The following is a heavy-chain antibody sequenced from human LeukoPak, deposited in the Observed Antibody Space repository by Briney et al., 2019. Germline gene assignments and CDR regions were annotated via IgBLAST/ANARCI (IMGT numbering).Heavy chain of an antibody. CDR2: ISGYNGNT. CDR3: ARVARVGASPFDY. CDR1: GYTFISYG. V-gene: IGHV1-18*01. D-gene: IGHD1-26*01. J-gene: IGHJ4*02. Sequence: ASVKVSCKASGYTFISYGITWVRQAPGQGLEWMGWISGYNGNTKYSQKFQGRVTITRDTSASTAYMELSSLRSEDTAVYYCARVARVGASPFDYWGQGTLVTVSS.